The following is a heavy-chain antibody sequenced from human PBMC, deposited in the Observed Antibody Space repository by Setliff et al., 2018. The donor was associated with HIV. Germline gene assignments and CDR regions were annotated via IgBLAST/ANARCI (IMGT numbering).Heavy chain of an antibody. CDR1: GFTFSSAW. V-gene: IGHV3-15*01. CDR2: VKSKSDGGTT. D-gene: IGHD3-10*01. CDR3: TTDFSFARDAFDI. Sequence: GDSLKISCAASGFTFSSAWMSWVRQAPGKGLEWVGRVKSKSDGGTTDYAAPVKGRFTISRDDSKNTLYLQMNSLKTEDTAVYYCTTDFSFARDAFDIWGQGTMVTVSS. J-gene: IGHJ3*02.